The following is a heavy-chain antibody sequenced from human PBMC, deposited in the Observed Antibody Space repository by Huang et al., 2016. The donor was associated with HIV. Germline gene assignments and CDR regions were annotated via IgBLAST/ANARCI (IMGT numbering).Heavy chain of an antibody. V-gene: IGHV3-7*01. CDR1: GFTFSGYW. Sequence: EVQLVESGGGLVQPGGSLRLSCAASGFTFSGYWMSWVRQTPGKGLEGVANMKQDGSERYYVDSVKGRFTISRDDATNSLYLQMDSLRAEDTAVYYCARDKERGSYLGSYFDYWGQGTLVTVSS. CDR3: ARDKERGSYLGSYFDY. D-gene: IGHD3-16*02. J-gene: IGHJ4*02. CDR2: MKQDGSER.